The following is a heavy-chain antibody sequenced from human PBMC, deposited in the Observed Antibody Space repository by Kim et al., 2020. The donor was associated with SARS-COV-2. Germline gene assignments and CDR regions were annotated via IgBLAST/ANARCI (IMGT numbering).Heavy chain of an antibody. CDR2: IWYDGSNK. J-gene: IGHJ4*02. CDR3: ARVRGGSSWSYFDY. D-gene: IGHD6-13*01. CDR1: GFTFSSYG. V-gene: IGHV3-33*01. Sequence: GGSLRLSCAASGFTFSSYGMHWVRQAPGKGLEWVAVIWYDGSNKYYADSVKGRFTISRDNSKNTLYLQMNSLRAEDTAVYYCARVRGGSSWSYFDYWGQGTLVTVSS.